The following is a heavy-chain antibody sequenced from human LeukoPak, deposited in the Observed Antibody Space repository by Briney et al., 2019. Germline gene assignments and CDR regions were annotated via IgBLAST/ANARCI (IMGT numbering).Heavy chain of an antibody. J-gene: IGHJ4*02. CDR3: AKDDYYDSSGYYYGADY. CDR2: ISGSGGST. V-gene: IGHV3-23*01. CDR1: GFTFSNYA. D-gene: IGHD3-22*01. Sequence: GGSLRLSCAASGFTFSNYAMSWVRQAPGKGLEWVSVISGSGGSTYYADSVKGRFTISRDNSKNTLYLQMNSLRAEDTAVYYCAKDDYYDSSGYYYGADYWGQGTLVTVSS.